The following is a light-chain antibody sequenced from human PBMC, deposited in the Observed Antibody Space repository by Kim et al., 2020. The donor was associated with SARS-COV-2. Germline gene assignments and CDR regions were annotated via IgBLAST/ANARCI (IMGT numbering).Light chain of an antibody. CDR3: QQYNNWPLT. J-gene: IGKJ4*01. CDR1: QSINNN. Sequence: VSPGERATLSCRASQSINNNLAWYQQKPGQSPRLLSYGASAGATGIPARFSGSGSGTEFALTISSLQSEDFAVYYCQQYNNWPLTFGGGTKVDIK. CDR2: GAS. V-gene: IGKV3-15*01.